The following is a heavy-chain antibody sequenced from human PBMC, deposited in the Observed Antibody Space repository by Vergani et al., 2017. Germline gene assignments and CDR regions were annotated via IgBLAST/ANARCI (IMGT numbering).Heavy chain of an antibody. Sequence: QIQLQESGPGLVKPSETLSLTCSVSGYSISRGFYWAWIRQTPEKGLEWIGGMFHTGEASNSPSLQSRVAFSMDTSKNQFSLQLTSVTAADTAVYFCGVIMVRSPRPDNWFDSWGQGILVTVSS. J-gene: IGHJ5*01. CDR2: MFHTGEA. V-gene: IGHV4-38-2*02. D-gene: IGHD3-10*01. CDR3: GVIMVRSPRPDNWFDS. CDR1: GYSISRGFY.